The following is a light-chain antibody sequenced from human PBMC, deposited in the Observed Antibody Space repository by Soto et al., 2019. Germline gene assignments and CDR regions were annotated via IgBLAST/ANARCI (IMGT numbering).Light chain of an antibody. V-gene: IGKV3-20*01. CDR1: QSVSSSY. CDR3: QQYGSSHSIT. Sequence: ESVLTQSPGTLSLSPGERATLSCRASQSVSSSYSAWYQQKPGQAPRLLIYGASSRATGIPDRFSGSGSGTDFTLTISRLEPEDFAVYYCQQYGSSHSITFGQGTRLEIK. CDR2: GAS. J-gene: IGKJ5*01.